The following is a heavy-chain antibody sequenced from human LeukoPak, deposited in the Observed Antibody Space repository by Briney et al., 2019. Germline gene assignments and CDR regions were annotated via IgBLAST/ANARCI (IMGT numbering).Heavy chain of an antibody. Sequence: KPSETLSLTCTVSGGSISSSSYYWGWIRQPPGKGLEWIGSIYYSGSTYYNPSLKSRVTISVDTSKNQFFLKLSSVSAADTAVYYCARVGRDGSCIDYWGQGTLVTVSS. D-gene: IGHD5-24*01. CDR2: IYYSGST. J-gene: IGHJ4*02. V-gene: IGHV4-39*07. CDR3: ARVGRDGSCIDY. CDR1: GGSISSSSYY.